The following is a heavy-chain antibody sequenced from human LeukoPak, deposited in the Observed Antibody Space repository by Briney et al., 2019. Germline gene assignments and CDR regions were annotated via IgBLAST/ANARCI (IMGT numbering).Heavy chain of an antibody. CDR3: ARSESITMVRGVIKDGMDV. D-gene: IGHD3-10*01. J-gene: IGHJ6*04. Sequence: ASVKVSFKASGYTFTIYAMHWVRQASGQRREGMGWINAGNGNTKYSQKFQGRVTITRDTSASTAYMELSSLRSEDTAVYYCARSESITMVRGVIKDGMDVWGKGTTVTVSS. CDR2: INAGNGNT. CDR1: GYTFTIYA. V-gene: IGHV1-3*01.